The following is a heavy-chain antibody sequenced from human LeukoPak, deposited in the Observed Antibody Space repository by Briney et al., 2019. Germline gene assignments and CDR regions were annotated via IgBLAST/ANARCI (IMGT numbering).Heavy chain of an antibody. Sequence: QPGGSLRLSCAASGFTFRSYAMSWVRQAPGKGLEWVSAISGSGGRTYYADSVKGRFTISRDNSKNTLYLQMNSLRAEDTAVYYCAKGARYYDPLLDAFDIWGQGTMVTVSS. CDR2: ISGSGGRT. V-gene: IGHV3-23*01. D-gene: IGHD3-3*01. CDR3: AKGARYYDPLLDAFDI. J-gene: IGHJ3*02. CDR1: GFTFRSYA.